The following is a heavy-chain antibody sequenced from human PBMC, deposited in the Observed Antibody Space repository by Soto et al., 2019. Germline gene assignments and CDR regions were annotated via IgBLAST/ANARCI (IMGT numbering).Heavy chain of an antibody. CDR1: GYTFTSYG. CDR3: AREYCDSTRCFWSDY. D-gene: IGHD2-2*01. CDR2: INPYNGNT. J-gene: IGHJ4*02. Sequence: ASVKVSCKASGYTFTSYGLSWVRQAPGQGLEWMGWINPYNGNTKDTQKLKGRVTMTTDTSTSTAYMELRSLRSDDTAVYYCAREYCDSTRCFWSDYWGQGALVTVSS. V-gene: IGHV1-18*01.